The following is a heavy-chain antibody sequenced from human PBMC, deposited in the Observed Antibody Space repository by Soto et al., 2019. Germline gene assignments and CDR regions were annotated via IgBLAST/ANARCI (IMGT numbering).Heavy chain of an antibody. V-gene: IGHV3-53*01. CDR2: IHSDGGT. CDR1: GFTVRGSY. Sequence: EVQLVESGGDLIQPGGSLRLSCAASGFTVRGSYMGWVRQAPGRGLEWVSLIHSDGGTFYADSVKGRFTISRDNSKTTLFLQMNSLRSEDTAIYSCGGDKQRVGAFEMWGQGTMVSVSS. D-gene: IGHD6-25*01. CDR3: GGDKQRVGAFEM. J-gene: IGHJ3*02.